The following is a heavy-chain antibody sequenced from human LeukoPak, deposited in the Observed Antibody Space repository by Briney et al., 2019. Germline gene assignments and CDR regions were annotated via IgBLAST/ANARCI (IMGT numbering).Heavy chain of an antibody. CDR1: SGSITSYY. CDR2: VYHTGRI. CDR3: GSVRLGVSFFFDL. D-gene: IGHD1-26*01. V-gene: IGHV4-59*01. Sequence: PSETLSLTCAVSSGSITSYYWHWIRHSPGGRLEWVGFVYHTGRITYNPSLKSRLSMSVDTSKSQVSLKLTSVTAADTAVYYAGSVRLGVSFFFDLWGRGTLVTVSS. J-gene: IGHJ2*01.